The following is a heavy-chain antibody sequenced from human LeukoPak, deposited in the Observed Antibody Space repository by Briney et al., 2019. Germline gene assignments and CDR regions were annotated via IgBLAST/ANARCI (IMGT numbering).Heavy chain of an antibody. CDR3: ARGRDGYTLDYYYYHYMDV. V-gene: IGHV4-59*01. Sequence: PSETLSLTCTVSGGSISSYYWSWIRQPPGKGLEWIGYIYYSGSTNYNPSLKSRVTISVDTSKNQFSLKLSSVTAADTAVYYCARGRDGYTLDYYYYHYMDVWGKGTTVTVSS. D-gene: IGHD5-24*01. CDR1: GGSISSYY. CDR2: IYYSGST. J-gene: IGHJ6*03.